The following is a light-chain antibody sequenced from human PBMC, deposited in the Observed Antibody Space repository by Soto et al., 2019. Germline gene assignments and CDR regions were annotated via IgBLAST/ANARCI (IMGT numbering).Light chain of an antibody. V-gene: IGKV3-20*01. CDR1: QSVGSNY. J-gene: IGKJ5*01. CDR3: QQYGTSALIT. CDR2: GAS. Sequence: IVLTQSPGTLSLYPGERATLSCRASQSVGSNYLAWYQQKPGQAPRLLIYGASRRATGIPDRFSGSGSGTDFTLTISRLEPEDFAVYYCQQYGTSALITFGQGTRLEIK.